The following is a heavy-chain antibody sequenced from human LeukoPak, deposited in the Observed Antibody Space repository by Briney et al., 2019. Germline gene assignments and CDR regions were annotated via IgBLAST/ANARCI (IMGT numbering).Heavy chain of an antibody. J-gene: IGHJ4*02. CDR2: IYYSGST. CDR1: GGSISSGDYY. D-gene: IGHD4-23*01. CDR3: AREPGGLTEKNGVIDY. Sequence: SQTLSLTCTVSGGSISSGDYYWSWIRQPPGKGLEWIGYIYYSGSTYYNPSLKSRVTISVDTSKNQFSLKLSSVTAADTAVYYCAREPGGLTEKNGVIDYWGQGTLATVSS. V-gene: IGHV4-30-4*01.